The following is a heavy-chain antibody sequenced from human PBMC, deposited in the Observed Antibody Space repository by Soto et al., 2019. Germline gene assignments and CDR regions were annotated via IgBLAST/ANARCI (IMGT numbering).Heavy chain of an antibody. CDR1: GFTFSSYA. Sequence: GGSLRLSCAASGFTFSSYAMHWVRQAPGKGLEWVAVISYDGSNKYYADSVKGRFTISRDNSKNTLYLQMNSLRAEDTAVYYFARAYVRWSITNFLSHYYGMDVWGQGTTVTVSS. CDR2: ISYDGSNK. CDR3: ARAYVRWSITNFLSHYYGMDV. J-gene: IGHJ6*02. V-gene: IGHV3-30*01. D-gene: IGHD3-10*02.